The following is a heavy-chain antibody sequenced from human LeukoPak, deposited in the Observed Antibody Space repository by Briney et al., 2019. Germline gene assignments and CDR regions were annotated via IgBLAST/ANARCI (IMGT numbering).Heavy chain of an antibody. CDR1: GFTFSTYS. J-gene: IGHJ4*02. Sequence: GGSLRLSCAASGFTFSTYSMNWVRQAPGKGLEWASSISSSSTYIYYADSVKGRFTISRDNAKNSLYLQMNSLRAEDTAVYYCARELGAAACYWGQGTLVTVSS. D-gene: IGHD6-25*01. CDR3: ARELGAAACY. CDR2: ISSSSTYI. V-gene: IGHV3-21*01.